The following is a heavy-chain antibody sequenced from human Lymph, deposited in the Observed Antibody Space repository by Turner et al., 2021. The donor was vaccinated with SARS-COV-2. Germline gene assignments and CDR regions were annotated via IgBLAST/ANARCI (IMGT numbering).Heavy chain of an antibody. D-gene: IGHD1-20*01. CDR1: GGTFSSYA. CDR3: ARDVTGPLGY. J-gene: IGHJ4*02. V-gene: IGHV1-69*10. Sequence: QVQLVQSGAEGKQPGSSVKVSCKASGGTFSSYAISWVRQAPGQGLEWMGVIIPMLDIANYAQKCQGRVTITANKSTSTAYMELSSLRSEDTAVYYWARDVTGPLGYWGQGTLVTVSS. CDR2: IIPMLDIA.